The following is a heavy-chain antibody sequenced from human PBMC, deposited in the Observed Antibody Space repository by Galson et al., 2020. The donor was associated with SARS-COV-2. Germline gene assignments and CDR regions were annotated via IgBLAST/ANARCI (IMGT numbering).Heavy chain of an antibody. J-gene: IGHJ3*01. D-gene: IGHD3-3*01. V-gene: IGHV3-21*01. CDR3: ARAQLRTIFGVVTEALDALDF. CDR2: ISSSRSYI. Sequence: KTGGSLRLSCAASGFTFSTYSMNWVRQAPGKGLEWVSFISSSRSYIYYADSVKGRFTISRDNAKNSLYLQMNSLRAEDTAVYYCARAQLRTIFGVVTEALDALDFWGQGTMVTVSS. CDR1: GFTFSTYS.